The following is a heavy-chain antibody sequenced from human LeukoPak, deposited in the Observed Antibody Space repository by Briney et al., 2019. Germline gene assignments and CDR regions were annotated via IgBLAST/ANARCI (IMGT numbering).Heavy chain of an antibody. CDR3: ARDLAGFDY. J-gene: IGHJ4*02. D-gene: IGHD2-21*01. Sequence: PGGSLRLSCAASGFTFSSYAMSWVRQAPGKGLEWVAVISYDGSNKYYADSVKGRFTISRDNSKNTLYLQMNSLRAEDTAVYYCARDLAGFDYWGQGTLVTVSS. V-gene: IGHV3-30-3*01. CDR2: ISYDGSNK. CDR1: GFTFSSYA.